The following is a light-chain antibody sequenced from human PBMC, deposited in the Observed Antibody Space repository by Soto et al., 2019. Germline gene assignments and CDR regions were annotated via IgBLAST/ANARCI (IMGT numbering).Light chain of an antibody. CDR1: SGSVSTSYY. CDR2: STN. Sequence: QTVVTQGPSFSVSPGGTVTLTCGLSSGSVSTSYYPSWYQQTPGQAPRTLIYSTNTRSSGVPDRFSGSILGNKAALTITGAQADDESDYYCVLYMGSGIGVFGGGTKVTVL. J-gene: IGLJ3*02. CDR3: VLYMGSGIGV. V-gene: IGLV8-61*01.